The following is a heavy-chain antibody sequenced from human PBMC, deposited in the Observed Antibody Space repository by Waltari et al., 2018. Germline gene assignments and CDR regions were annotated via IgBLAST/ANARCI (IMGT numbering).Heavy chain of an antibody. J-gene: IGHJ4*02. CDR1: GFLSSNYW. V-gene: IGHV3-7*01. CDR3: ARVSNDWYNYFDY. Sequence: EVQLVESGGGLVQPGESLRLSCVASGFLSSNYWMTWVRRAPGKGLEWVANIKKDGSEKYYVDSVKGRFTISRDNAKNSLYLQMNSLRAEDTAVYYCARVSNDWYNYFDYWGQGTLVTVSS. D-gene: IGHD6-19*01. CDR2: IKKDGSEK.